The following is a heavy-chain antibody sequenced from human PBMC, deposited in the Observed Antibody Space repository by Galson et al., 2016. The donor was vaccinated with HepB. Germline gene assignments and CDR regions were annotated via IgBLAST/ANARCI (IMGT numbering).Heavy chain of an antibody. Sequence: SLRLSCAASGFTFSTYSMNWVRQAPGKGLEWVSNIGNSGGYIYYADSVKGRFTISRDNAKNSLFLQMNSLRVEDTAVSYCARDGSRLDYWGQGTLVTVSS. V-gene: IGHV3-21*01. D-gene: IGHD5-12*01. J-gene: IGHJ4*02. CDR1: GFTFSTYS. CDR2: IGNSGGYI. CDR3: ARDGSRLDY.